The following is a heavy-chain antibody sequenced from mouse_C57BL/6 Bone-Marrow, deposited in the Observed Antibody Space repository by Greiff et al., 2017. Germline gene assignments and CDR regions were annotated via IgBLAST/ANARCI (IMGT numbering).Heavy chain of an antibody. Sequence: QVKLQQPGAELVKPGASVTLSCKASGYNFTSYWMHWVKQRPGRGLEWSGRIDPNSGGTKYNEKFKSKATLTVDKPSSTAYMQLSSLTSEDSAVYSCARDYGAMDYWCQGTSVTVSS. D-gene: IGHD2-4*01. V-gene: IGHV1-72*01. CDR2: IDPNSGGT. CDR3: ARDYGAMDY. J-gene: IGHJ4*01. CDR1: GYNFTSYW.